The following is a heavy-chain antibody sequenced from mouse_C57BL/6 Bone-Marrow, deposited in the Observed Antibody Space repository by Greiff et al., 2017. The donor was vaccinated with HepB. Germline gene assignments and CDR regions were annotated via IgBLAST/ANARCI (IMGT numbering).Heavy chain of an antibody. V-gene: IGHV1-82*01. J-gene: IGHJ2*01. D-gene: IGHD2-5*01. CDR2: IYPGDGDT. CDR1: GYAFSSSW. CDR3: ARWGPYYSNLGY. Sequence: VQVVESGPELVKPGASVKISCKASGYAFSSSWMNWVKQRPGKGLEWIGRIYPGDGDTNYNGKFKGKATLTADKSSSTAYMQLSSLTSEDSAVYFCARWGPYYSNLGYWGQGTTLTVSS.